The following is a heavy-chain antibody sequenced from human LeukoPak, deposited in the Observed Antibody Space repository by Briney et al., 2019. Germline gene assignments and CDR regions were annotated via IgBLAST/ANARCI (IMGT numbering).Heavy chain of an antibody. CDR3: ARPHNNWRWYFDL. J-gene: IGHJ2*01. CDR1: GFTFSSSW. V-gene: IGHV3-7*03. D-gene: IGHD3-3*01. CDR2: IKEDETEN. Sequence: GGSLRLSCAASGFTFSSSWMNWVRQSPGKGLEWVATIKEDETENYCVDSVKGPFTIFRDNAKNSLYLQMNSLRAEDTAVYYCARPHNNWRWYFDLWGRGTLVTVSS.